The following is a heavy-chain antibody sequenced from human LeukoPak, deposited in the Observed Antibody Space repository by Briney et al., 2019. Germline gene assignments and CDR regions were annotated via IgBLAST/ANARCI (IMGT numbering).Heavy chain of an antibody. D-gene: IGHD2-21*02. V-gene: IGHV3-33*08. J-gene: IGHJ4*02. CDR3: ARDSCGDCYSVDY. Sequence: GGSLRLSCAASGFTFSSYGMRWVRQAPGKGLEWVAVIWYDGSNQYYADSVKGRFTISRDNSKNTLYLQMNSLRAEDTAVYYCARDSCGDCYSVDYWGEGTLVTVSS. CDR1: GFTFSSYG. CDR2: IWYDGSNQ.